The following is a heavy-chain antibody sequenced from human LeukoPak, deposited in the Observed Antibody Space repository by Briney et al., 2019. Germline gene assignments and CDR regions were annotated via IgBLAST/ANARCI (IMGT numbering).Heavy chain of an antibody. CDR3: ARASYYYDSSGYPGYYFDY. CDR2: INPNSGGT. Sequence: ASVNISCNASGYTFTDYYMHWLRQAPGQGLEWMGWINPNSGGTHYAQKFQGRVTMPRDTSISKAYMELSRLRSDDRAVYYCARASYYYDSSGYPGYYFDYWGQGTLVTVSS. J-gene: IGHJ4*02. CDR1: GYTFTDYY. V-gene: IGHV1-2*02. D-gene: IGHD3-22*01.